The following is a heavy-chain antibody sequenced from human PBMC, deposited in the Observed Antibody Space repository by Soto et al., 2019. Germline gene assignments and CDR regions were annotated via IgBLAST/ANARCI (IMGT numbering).Heavy chain of an antibody. V-gene: IGHV4-59*01. Sequence: PSETLSLTFTVSGDSISSYYWNWIRQPPGKGLEWIGYINYSGSTNYNPSLKSRVTTSVDTSKNQFSLKLSSVTAADTAVYYCARDTGSGSYYYYGMDVWSQGTTVT. CDR1: GDSISSYY. CDR2: INYSGST. D-gene: IGHD3-10*01. CDR3: ARDTGSGSYYYYGMDV. J-gene: IGHJ6*02.